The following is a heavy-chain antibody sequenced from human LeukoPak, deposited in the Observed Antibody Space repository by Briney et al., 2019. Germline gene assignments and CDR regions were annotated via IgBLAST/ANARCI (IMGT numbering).Heavy chain of an antibody. D-gene: IGHD5/OR15-5a*01. J-gene: IGHJ6*03. CDR3: ARVDSVYDLGYYDYMDV. CDR1: GYTFTEYY. Sequence: ASVKVSCTASGYTFTEYYIHWVRQAPGQGLEWMGWINPNSGATKYGQTFQGRVTMTRDTSISTAYMELSSLRSDDKAVYYCARVDSVYDLGYYDYMDVWGEGTTVTISS. CDR2: INPNSGAT. V-gene: IGHV1-2*02.